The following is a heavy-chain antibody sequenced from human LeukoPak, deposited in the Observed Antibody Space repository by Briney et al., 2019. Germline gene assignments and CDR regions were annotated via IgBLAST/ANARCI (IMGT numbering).Heavy chain of an antibody. J-gene: IGHJ5*01. CDR2: ISSIGDVT. V-gene: IGHV3-23*01. D-gene: IGHD3-22*01. CDR3: ANDRPNYYGSNGHYYRRDGDS. Sequence: PGGSLRLSCAASGFIFSTYAMSWVRQAPGKGLEWVSAISSIGDVTYYVGSVKGRFTISRDNSKNTLYLQMDNLRAEDTAIYYCANDRPNYYGSNGHYYRRDGDSWGQGALVTVSS. CDR1: GFIFSTYA.